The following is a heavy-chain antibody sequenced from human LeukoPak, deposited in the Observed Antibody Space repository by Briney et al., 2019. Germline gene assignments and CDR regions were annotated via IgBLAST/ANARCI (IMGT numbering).Heavy chain of an antibody. CDR1: GFTLSSYA. CDR3: AKQNARGGTYEPVTV. J-gene: IGHJ4*02. D-gene: IGHD3-16*01. V-gene: IGHV3-30*02. CDR2: IQFDGGNR. Sequence: GGSLRLSCAASGFTLSSYAMSWVRQAPGMGLEWVAFIQFDGGNRFYADSVKGRFTISRDNSKNTLSLQMNSLRVEDTAVYYRAKQNARGGTYEPVTVWGQAALVTVSS.